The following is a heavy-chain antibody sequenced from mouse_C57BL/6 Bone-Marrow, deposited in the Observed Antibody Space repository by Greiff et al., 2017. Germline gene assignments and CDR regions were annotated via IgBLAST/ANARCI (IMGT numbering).Heavy chain of an antibody. CDR3: ARRSSSYGYFDV. D-gene: IGHD1-1*01. V-gene: IGHV1-69*01. CDR2: IDPSDSYT. Sequence: QVQLQQPGAELVMPGASVKLSCKASGYTFTSYWMHWVKQRPGQGLEWIGEIDPSDSYTNYNQKFKGKSTLTVDKSSSTAYMQLSSLTSEDSAVYYCARRSSSYGYFDVWGTGTTVTVSS. J-gene: IGHJ1*03. CDR1: GYTFTSYW.